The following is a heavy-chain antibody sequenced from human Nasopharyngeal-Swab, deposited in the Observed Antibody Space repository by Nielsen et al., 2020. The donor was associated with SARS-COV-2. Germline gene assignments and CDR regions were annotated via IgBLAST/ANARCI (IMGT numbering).Heavy chain of an antibody. J-gene: IGHJ6*02. V-gene: IGHV5-51*01. CDR2: IYPGDSDT. CDR3: ARRGSGSHGYYYGMDV. Sequence: GESLKTSCTASEYSFTSYWICWVRQLPGKRLEWMGIIYPGDSDTRYSPSFQGQVTTSADTSISTAYLQWSSLKASDTAMYYCARRGSGSHGYYYGMDVWGQGTTVTVSS. D-gene: IGHD1-26*01. CDR1: EYSFTSYW.